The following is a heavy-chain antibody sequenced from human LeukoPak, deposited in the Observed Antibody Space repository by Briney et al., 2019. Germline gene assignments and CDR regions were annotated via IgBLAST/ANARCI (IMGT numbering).Heavy chain of an antibody. J-gene: IGHJ3*02. V-gene: IGHV3-73*01. Sequence: GRSLRLSCAASGFTFSGSAMHWVRQASGPGLELVGRIRSKANSYATAYAASVKGRFTISRDDSKNTAYLQMNSLKTEDTAVYYCTRHGEWELPAFDIWGQGTMVTVSS. D-gene: IGHD1-26*01. CDR3: TRHGEWELPAFDI. CDR2: IRSKANSYAT. CDR1: GFTFSGSA.